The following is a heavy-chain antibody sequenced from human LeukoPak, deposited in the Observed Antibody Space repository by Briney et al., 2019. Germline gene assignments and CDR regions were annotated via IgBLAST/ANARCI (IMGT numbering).Heavy chain of an antibody. CDR2: INHSGST. V-gene: IGHV4-34*01. Sequence: SETLSLTCAVYGGSFSGYYWSWIRQPPGKGLEWIGEINHSGSTNYNPSLKSRVTTSVDTSKNQFSLKLSSVTAADTAVYYCARIGSEDYYLDYWGQGTLVTVSS. CDR3: ARIGSEDYYLDY. CDR1: GGSFSGYY. J-gene: IGHJ4*02.